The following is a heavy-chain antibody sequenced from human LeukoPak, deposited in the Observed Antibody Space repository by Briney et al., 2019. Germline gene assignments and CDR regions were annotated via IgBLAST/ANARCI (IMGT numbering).Heavy chain of an antibody. J-gene: IGHJ4*02. V-gene: IGHV3-30*04. D-gene: IGHD2-2*01. CDR1: GVTFRNSP. CDR3: ARVSTPDCSSTSCQYFDY. CDR2: LSSDGSER. Sequence: PGGSLRLSCAASGVTFRNSPMHWVRQAPGKGLEWLALLSSDGSERYYADSVKGRFTISRDNSKNTLYLQMNSLRAEDTAVYYCARVSTPDCSSTSCQYFDYWGQGTLVTVSS.